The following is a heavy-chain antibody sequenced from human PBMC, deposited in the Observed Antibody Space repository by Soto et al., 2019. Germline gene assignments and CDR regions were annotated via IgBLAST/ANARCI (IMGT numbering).Heavy chain of an antibody. CDR1: GYSLTELS. D-gene: IGHD3-22*01. CDR2: FDPEDGET. J-gene: IGHJ4*02. Sequence: GASLKVACKVSGYSLTELSMHWVRQAPGKGLEWMGGFDPEDGETIYAQKFQGRVTMTEDTSTDTAYMELSSLRSEDTAVYYCATAAPLEVGYYYDSSGYYSDWGQVTLVTVSS. CDR3: ATAAPLEVGYYYDSSGYYSD. V-gene: IGHV1-24*01.